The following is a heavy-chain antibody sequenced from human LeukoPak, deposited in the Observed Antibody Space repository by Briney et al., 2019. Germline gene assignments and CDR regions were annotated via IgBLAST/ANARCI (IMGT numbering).Heavy chain of an antibody. CDR2: LNPSGGNT. V-gene: IGHV1-46*01. Sequence: PGASVKVSCKASGYTFTSYGISWVRQAPGQGLEWMGILNPSGGNTDYARKFQGRLTMTRDTSTSTAYMELNSLRSEDTAVYYCARADGYNYGYRGGSWGQGTLVTVSS. CDR3: ARADGYNYGYRGGS. D-gene: IGHD5-18*01. J-gene: IGHJ4*02. CDR1: GYTFTSYG.